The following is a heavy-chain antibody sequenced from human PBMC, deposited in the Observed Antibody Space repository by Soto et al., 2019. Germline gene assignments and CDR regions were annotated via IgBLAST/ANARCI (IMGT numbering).Heavy chain of an antibody. J-gene: IGHJ3*02. CDR1: GGSISPYY. V-gene: IGHV4-59*08. Sequence: SETLSLTCTVPGGSISPYYWSWIRQPPGKGLEWIAYIYYSGSTNYNPSLKSRVTISVDTSKNHFSLKLSSATAADTAMYYCARHLEMAGNDAFDIWGQGTMVTVSS. CDR2: IYYSGST. D-gene: IGHD6-19*01. CDR3: ARHLEMAGNDAFDI.